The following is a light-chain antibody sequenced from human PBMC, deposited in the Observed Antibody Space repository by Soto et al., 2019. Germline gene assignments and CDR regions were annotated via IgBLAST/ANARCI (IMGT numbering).Light chain of an antibody. CDR3: QHYNSYSS. CDR1: QTISSW. Sequence: DIQMTQSPSTLSGSVGDRVTITCRASQTISSWLAWYQQKPGKAPKLLIYKASTLKSGVPSRFSGSGSGTEFTLTISSLQPDDFATYYCQHYNSYSSFGPGTKVDIK. V-gene: IGKV1-5*03. CDR2: KAS. J-gene: IGKJ3*01.